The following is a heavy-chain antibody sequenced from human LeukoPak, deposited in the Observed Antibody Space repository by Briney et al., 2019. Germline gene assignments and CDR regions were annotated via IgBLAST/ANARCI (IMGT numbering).Heavy chain of an antibody. CDR1: GFTFSSYG. V-gene: IGHV3-30*18. D-gene: IGHD2-15*01. Sequence: PGRSLRLSCAASGFTFSSYGMHWVRQAPGKGLEWVAVISYDGSNKYYADSVKGRFTISRDNSKNTLYLQMNSLRAEDTAVYYCAKGFLLNYYMDVWGKGTTVTVSS. CDR2: ISYDGSNK. CDR3: AKGFLLNYYMDV. J-gene: IGHJ6*03.